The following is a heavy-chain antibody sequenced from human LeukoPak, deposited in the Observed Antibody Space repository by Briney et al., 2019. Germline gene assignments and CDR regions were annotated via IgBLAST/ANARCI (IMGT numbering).Heavy chain of an antibody. Sequence: SVKVSCKASGGTFSSYAISWVRQAPGQGLEWMGGIIPIFGTANHAQKFQGRVTITADESTSTAYMELSSLRSEDTAVYYCARDVGYDSSGSFDYWGQGTLVTISS. D-gene: IGHD3-22*01. J-gene: IGHJ4*02. V-gene: IGHV1-69*13. CDR1: GGTFSSYA. CDR3: ARDVGYDSSGSFDY. CDR2: IIPIFGTA.